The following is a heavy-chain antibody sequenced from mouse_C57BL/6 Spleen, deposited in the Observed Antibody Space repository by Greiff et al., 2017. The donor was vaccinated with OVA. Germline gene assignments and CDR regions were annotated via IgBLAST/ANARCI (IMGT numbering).Heavy chain of an antibody. CDR3: ARVGLDAIDY. Sequence: VQLLQSGPELVKPGASVKISCKASGYAFSSSWMNWVKQRPGKGLEWIGRICPGDGDTNYNGKFKGKATLTADTTSSTAYMQLSSLTSEDSAVYFCARVGLDAIDYWGQGTSVTVSS. D-gene: IGHD4-1*01. CDR1: GYAFSSSW. J-gene: IGHJ4*01. CDR2: ICPGDGDT. V-gene: IGHV1-82*01.